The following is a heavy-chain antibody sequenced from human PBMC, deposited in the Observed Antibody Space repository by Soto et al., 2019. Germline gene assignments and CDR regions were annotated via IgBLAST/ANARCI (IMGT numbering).Heavy chain of an antibody. CDR3: ARENSYGGYDAFDI. CDR1: GYTFTSYG. CDR2: ISAYNGNT. Sequence: ASVKVSCKASGYTFTSYGISWVRQAPGQGLEWMGWISAYNGNTNYARKLQGRVTMTTDTSTSTAYMELRSLRSDDTAVYYCARENSYGGYDAFDIWGQGTMVTVSS. J-gene: IGHJ3*02. D-gene: IGHD5-18*01. V-gene: IGHV1-18*01.